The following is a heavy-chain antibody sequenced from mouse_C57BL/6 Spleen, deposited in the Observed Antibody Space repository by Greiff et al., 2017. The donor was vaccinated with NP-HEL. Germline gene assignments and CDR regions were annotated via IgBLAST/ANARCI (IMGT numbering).Heavy chain of an antibody. J-gene: IGHJ4*01. D-gene: IGHD1-1*01. Sequence: EVKLQESVPGLVKPSQSLSLTCSVTGYSITSGYYWNWIRQFPGNKLEWMGYISYDGSNNYNPSLKNRISITRDTSKNQFFLKLNSVTTEDTATYYCARDDYYGSRYAMDYWGQGTSVTVSS. CDR1: GYSITSGYY. V-gene: IGHV3-6*01. CDR2: ISYDGSN. CDR3: ARDDYYGSRYAMDY.